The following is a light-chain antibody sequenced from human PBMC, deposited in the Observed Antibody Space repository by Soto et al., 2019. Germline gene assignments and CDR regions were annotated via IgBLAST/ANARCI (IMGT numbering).Light chain of an antibody. J-gene: IGLJ1*01. CDR1: SSDVGGYNY. Sequence: QSALTQPASVSGSPGQSITISCTGTSSDVGGYNYVSWYQHHPGKAPKLMIFDVSNRPSGVSNRFSGSKSGNTASLTISGLHPEDEADYYCSSYTTSNTRQIVFGTGTKLTVL. CDR3: SSYTTSNTRQIV. CDR2: DVS. V-gene: IGLV2-14*03.